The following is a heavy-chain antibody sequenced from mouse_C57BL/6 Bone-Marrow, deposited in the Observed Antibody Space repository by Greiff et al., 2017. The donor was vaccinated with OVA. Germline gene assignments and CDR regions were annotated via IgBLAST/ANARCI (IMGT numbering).Heavy chain of an antibody. J-gene: IGHJ1*03. Sequence: EVNLVESGGDLVKPGGSLKLSCAASGFTFSSYGMSWVRQTPDKRLEWVATISSGGSYTYYPDSVEGRFTISRDNAKNTLYLQMSSLKSEDTAMYYCASPIYYYGSSYGFDVWGTGTTVTVSS. CDR3: ASPIYYYGSSYGFDV. V-gene: IGHV5-6*01. CDR1: GFTFSSYG. D-gene: IGHD1-1*01. CDR2: ISSGGSYT.